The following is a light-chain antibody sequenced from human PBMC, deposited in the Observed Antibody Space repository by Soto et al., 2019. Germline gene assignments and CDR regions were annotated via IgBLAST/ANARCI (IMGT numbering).Light chain of an antibody. J-gene: IGKJ3*01. CDR2: GAS. Sequence: DIQMTQSPSSLSASVGDRVTITCRASQGISNYLAWYQQKPGKVPNLLIYGASTLQSGVPSRYSGSGSGTDFILTISSLQPEDVATYYCQNYNSFSRFTFGPGTKVDIK. V-gene: IGKV1-27*01. CDR1: QGISNY. CDR3: QNYNSFSRFT.